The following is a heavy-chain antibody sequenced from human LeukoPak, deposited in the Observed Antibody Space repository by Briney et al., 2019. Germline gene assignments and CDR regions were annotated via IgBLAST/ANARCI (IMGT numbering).Heavy chain of an antibody. Sequence: SETLSLTCTVSGGSISSYYWSWIRQPPGKGLEWIGYIYYSGSTNYNPSLKSRVTISVGTSKNQFSLKLSSVTAADTAVYYCARVRVWRSYRYTDDAFDIWGQGTMVTVSS. CDR1: GGSISSYY. J-gene: IGHJ3*02. CDR3: ARVRVWRSYRYTDDAFDI. V-gene: IGHV4-59*01. D-gene: IGHD3-16*02. CDR2: IYYSGST.